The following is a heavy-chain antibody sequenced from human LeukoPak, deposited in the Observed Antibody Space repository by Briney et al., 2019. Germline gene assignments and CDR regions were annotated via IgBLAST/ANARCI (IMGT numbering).Heavy chain of an antibody. CDR2: IHYSGNT. V-gene: IGHV4-31*03. CDR3: ARDTSAEGYLDY. J-gene: IGHJ4*02. CDR1: GGSISISGYY. Sequence: PSQTLSLTCTVSGGSISISGYYWTWIRQHPGKGLEWIGYIHYSGNTYYNPSLKSRVTIAVDTSKNQFSLKMNSVTAADTALYYCARDTSAEGYLDYWGQGTLVTVPS.